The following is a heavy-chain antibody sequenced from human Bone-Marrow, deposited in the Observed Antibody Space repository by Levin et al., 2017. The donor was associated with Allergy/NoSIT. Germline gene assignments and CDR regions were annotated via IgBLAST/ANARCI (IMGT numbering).Heavy chain of an antibody. J-gene: IGHJ3*01. CDR3: ARRGYCSRISCHDAFDF. CDR2: IDPDYSEA. D-gene: IGHD2-2*01. Sequence: GESLKISCRGSGYGFTSYWISWVRQAPGKGLEWMGRIDPDYSEANYSPPFQGHVTMSADKSTNTAYLQWSSLKASDTATYYCARRGYCSRISCHDAFDFWGQGTKVTVSS. CDR1: GYGFTSYW. V-gene: IGHV5-10-1*01.